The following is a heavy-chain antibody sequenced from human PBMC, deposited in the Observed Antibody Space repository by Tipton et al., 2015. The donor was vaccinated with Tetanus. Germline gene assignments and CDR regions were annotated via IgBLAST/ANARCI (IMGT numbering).Heavy chain of an antibody. D-gene: IGHD5-12*01. CDR2: IYDSGNT. Sequence: LRPSCTVSGGSISTGGYSWNWIRQHPGKGLEWIGYIYDSGNTLYNPSLKSRATMSIDASKTHFSLKLTSVTAADTAVYYCARNHPPRGYPYGGFHSWGQGTLVTVSS. V-gene: IGHV4-31*02. CDR1: GGSISTGGYS. J-gene: IGHJ4*02. CDR3: ARNHPPRGYPYGGFHS.